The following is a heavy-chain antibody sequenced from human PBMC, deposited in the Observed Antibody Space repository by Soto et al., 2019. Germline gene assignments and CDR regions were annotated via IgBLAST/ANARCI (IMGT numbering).Heavy chain of an antibody. CDR2: IVVGSGNT. Sequence: SVKVSCKASGFTFTSSAVQWVRQARGQRLEWIGWIVVGSGNTDYAQKFQERVTITRDMSTSTAYMELSSLRSEDTAVYYCAADSYTYYYDSSEDAFDIWGQGTMVTVSS. V-gene: IGHV1-58*01. D-gene: IGHD3-22*01. CDR3: AADSYTYYYDSSEDAFDI. J-gene: IGHJ3*02. CDR1: GFTFTSSA.